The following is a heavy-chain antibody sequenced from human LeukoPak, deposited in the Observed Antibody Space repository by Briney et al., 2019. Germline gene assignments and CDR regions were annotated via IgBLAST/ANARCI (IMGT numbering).Heavy chain of an antibody. D-gene: IGHD3-22*01. CDR2: IYYTGST. J-gene: IGHJ4*02. Sequence: PSETLSLTCTVSGDLISIYYWSWIRQPRGKGLEWIGYIYYTGSTTYNPSLKSRLTISIDTSKNQFSLNLISLTAADTAVYYCARGRGDSRGTSFDSWGQGTLVTVSS. V-gene: IGHV4-59*13. CDR1: GDLISIYY. CDR3: ARGRGDSRGTSFDS.